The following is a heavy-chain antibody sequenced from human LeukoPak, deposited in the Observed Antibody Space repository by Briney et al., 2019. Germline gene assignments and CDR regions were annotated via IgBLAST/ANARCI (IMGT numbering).Heavy chain of an antibody. CDR1: RGTLSSYA. V-gene: IGHV1-69*06. D-gene: IGHD2-2*01. Sequence: SVKVSCKASRGTLSSYAISWVRQAPGQALEGMGGIIPLFGTANYAQKFQGRVTITADKSTSTAYMELSSLRSEDTAVYYCAGTPTRDCSSTSCYQFDYWGQGTLVTVSS. CDR2: IIPLFGTA. CDR3: AGTPTRDCSSTSCYQFDY. J-gene: IGHJ4*02.